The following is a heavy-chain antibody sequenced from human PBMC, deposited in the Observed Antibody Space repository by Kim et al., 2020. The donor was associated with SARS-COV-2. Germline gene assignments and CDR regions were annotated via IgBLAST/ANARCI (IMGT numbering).Heavy chain of an antibody. J-gene: IGHJ4*02. V-gene: IGHV4-34*01. CDR1: GGSFSGYY. CDR3: ARVDHEDYDSSGSPRSLDY. Sequence: SETLSLTCAVYGGSFSGYYWSWIRQPPGKGLEWIGEINHSGSTNYNPSLKSRVTISVDTSKNQFSLKLSSVTAADTAVYYCARVDHEDYDSSGSPRSLDYWGQGTLVTVSS. CDR2: INHSGST. D-gene: IGHD3-22*01.